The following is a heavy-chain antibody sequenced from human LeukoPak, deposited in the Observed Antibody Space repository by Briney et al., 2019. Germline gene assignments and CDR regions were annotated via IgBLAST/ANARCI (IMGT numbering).Heavy chain of an antibody. V-gene: IGHV3-23*01. CDR2: INDNGANT. J-gene: IGHJ4*02. CDR1: GFTFSKNG. Sequence: GASLRLFCAASGFTFSKNGMSWVRQAPGKGLEGVSTINDNGANTHYADSVNGRFTISRDNSRNTLLLEMNSLRADDTALYYCTKGDGGYYPIDNWGQGTLVIVSS. CDR3: TKGDGGYYPIDN. D-gene: IGHD1-26*01.